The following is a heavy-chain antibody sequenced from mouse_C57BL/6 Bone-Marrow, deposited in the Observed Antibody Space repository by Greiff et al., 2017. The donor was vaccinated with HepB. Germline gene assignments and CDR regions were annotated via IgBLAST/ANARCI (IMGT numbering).Heavy chain of an antibody. V-gene: IGHV5-6*01. CDR2: ISSGGSYT. D-gene: IGHD4-1*01. Sequence: EVQLLESGGDLVKPGGSLKLSCAASGFTFSSYGMSWVRQTPDKRLEWVATISSGGSYTYYPDSVKGRFTISRDNAKNTLYLQMSSLKSEDTAMYYCARRNWVDYWGQGTTLTVSS. CDR3: ARRNWVDY. J-gene: IGHJ2*01. CDR1: GFTFSSYG.